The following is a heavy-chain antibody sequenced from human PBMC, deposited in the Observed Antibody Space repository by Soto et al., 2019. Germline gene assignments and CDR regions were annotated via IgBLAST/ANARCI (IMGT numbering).Heavy chain of an antibody. V-gene: IGHV3-30*09. Sequence: VPFVESGGGEVQPGRSLRLSCAASGFTYTDFALHWVRQAPGKGLEWVAIISYDGSDKYYADSVKGRFAISRDNPKNTLYLEMNSLRPEDTAVYFCARRAWDSYYAIDVWGQGTTVTVFS. J-gene: IGHJ6*02. D-gene: IGHD3-22*01. CDR3: ARRAWDSYYAIDV. CDR1: GFTYTDFA. CDR2: ISYDGSDK.